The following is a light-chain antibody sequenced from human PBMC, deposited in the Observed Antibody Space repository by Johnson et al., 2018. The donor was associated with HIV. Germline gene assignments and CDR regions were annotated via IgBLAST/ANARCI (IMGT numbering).Light chain of an antibody. V-gene: IGLV1-51*02. CDR1: VSNIESYF. J-gene: IGLJ1*01. Sequence: QPVLTQPPSVSAAPGQTVNISCSGNVSNIESYFVSWYQQLPGAAPTLLIYEDIKRPSGIPDRFSGSKSGATATLGITGLQTGDEADYYCGIWDASMSPLYVFGTGTTITVL. CDR3: GIWDASMSPLYV. CDR2: EDI.